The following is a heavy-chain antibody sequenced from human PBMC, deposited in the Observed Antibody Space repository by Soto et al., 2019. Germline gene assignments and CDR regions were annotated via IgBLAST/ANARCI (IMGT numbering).Heavy chain of an antibody. CDR1: GGSISSGGYY. D-gene: IGHD3-3*01. Sequence: QVQLQESGPGLVKPSQTLSLTCTVSGGSISSGGYYWSWIRQHPGKGLEWIGYIDYSGSTYYNTSLTSRVTISVDTSKNQFSLKLSSVTAADTAVYYCARGLTIFGAHDPWGQGTLVTVSS. CDR3: ARGLTIFGAHDP. V-gene: IGHV4-31*03. J-gene: IGHJ5*02. CDR2: IDYSGST.